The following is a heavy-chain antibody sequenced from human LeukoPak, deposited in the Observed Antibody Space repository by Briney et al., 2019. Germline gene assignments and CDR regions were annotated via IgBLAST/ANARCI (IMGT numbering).Heavy chain of an antibody. Sequence: ASVTVSCTASGYTFTSYAMHWVRQAPGQRLEWMGWINAGNGNTKYSQKFQGRVTITRDTSASTAYMELSSLRSEDTAVYYCARDRARLLWFGELLSRANHFDYWGQGTLVTVSS. CDR1: GYTFTSYA. V-gene: IGHV1-3*01. J-gene: IGHJ4*02. D-gene: IGHD3-10*01. CDR2: INAGNGNT. CDR3: ARDRARLLWFGELLSRANHFDY.